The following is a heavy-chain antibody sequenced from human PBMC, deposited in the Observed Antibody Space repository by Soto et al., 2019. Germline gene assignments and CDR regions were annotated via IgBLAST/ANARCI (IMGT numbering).Heavy chain of an antibody. CDR3: VGSGYSPFDY. V-gene: IGHV4-39*01. Sequence: QLQLQESGPGLVTPSETLSLTCTVSGGSISSSSYYWGWIRQPPGKGLEWIGSLYYSGSTYCNPSLKSRVTISVDTSKNQCSLKLSSVTAADTAVYYCVGSGYSPFDYWGQGTLVTVSS. CDR2: LYYSGST. J-gene: IGHJ4*02. D-gene: IGHD3-22*01. CDR1: GGSISSSSYY.